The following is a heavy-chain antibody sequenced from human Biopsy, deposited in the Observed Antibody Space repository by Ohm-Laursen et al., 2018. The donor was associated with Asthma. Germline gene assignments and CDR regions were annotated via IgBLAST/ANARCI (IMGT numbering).Heavy chain of an antibody. CDR2: QDHEEGGT. J-gene: IGHJ4*02. V-gene: IGHV1-24*01. Sequence: ASVTVSCKISGYSITALSIHWVRQAPGQGLEWMGGQDHEEGGTANARRFQGRATMTEDTSTDTAHMELSSLSSDETAVYYCASDFPKDYVRYSFQFWGQGALVTVSS. D-gene: IGHD5-18*01. CDR3: ASDFPKDYVRYSFQF. CDR1: GYSITALS.